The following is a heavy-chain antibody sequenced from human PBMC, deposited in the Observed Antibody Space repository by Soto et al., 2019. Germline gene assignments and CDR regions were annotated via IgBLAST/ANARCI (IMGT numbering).Heavy chain of an antibody. V-gene: IGHV4-31*03. CDR1: GGSISSCGYY. CDR3: ARGNPDIVVVPAATGRLSWFDP. CDR2: IYYSGST. J-gene: IGHJ5*02. Sequence: SETLSLTCTVSGGSISSCGYYWSWIRQHPGKGLEWIGYIYYSGSTYYNPSLKSRVTISVDTSKNQFSLKLSSVTAADTAVYYCARGNPDIVVVPAATGRLSWFDPWGQGTLVTVSS. D-gene: IGHD2-2*01.